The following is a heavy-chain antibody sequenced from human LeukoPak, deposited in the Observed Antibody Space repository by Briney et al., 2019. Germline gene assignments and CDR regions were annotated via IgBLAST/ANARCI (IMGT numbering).Heavy chain of an antibody. J-gene: IGHJ3*02. Sequence: GGSLRLSCAASGFTFSSYSMNWVRQAPGKGLEWVSSISSSSSYIYYADSVKGRFTISRDNAKNSLYLQMNSLRAEDTAVYYCARDRGRPAANDAFDIWSQGTMVTVSS. D-gene: IGHD2-2*01. CDR2: ISSSSSYI. CDR1: GFTFSSYS. V-gene: IGHV3-21*01. CDR3: ARDRGRPAANDAFDI.